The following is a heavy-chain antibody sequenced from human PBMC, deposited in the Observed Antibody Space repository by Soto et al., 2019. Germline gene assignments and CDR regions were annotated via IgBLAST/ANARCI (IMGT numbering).Heavy chain of an antibody. J-gene: IGHJ4*02. CDR3: ARDREDYGSGNYHIRIGF. Sequence: QVQLVQSGAEVKKPGSSVKVSCKASGGIFSTYAISWLRQAPGQGLEWMGGIIPIFGTPNYAQRFQGRVTITADESTSTAYTELSRLRSEDTDVYYCARDREDYGSGNYHIRIGFWGQGHLVTVAS. V-gene: IGHV1-69*01. CDR1: GGIFSTYA. CDR2: IIPIFGTP. D-gene: IGHD3-10*01.